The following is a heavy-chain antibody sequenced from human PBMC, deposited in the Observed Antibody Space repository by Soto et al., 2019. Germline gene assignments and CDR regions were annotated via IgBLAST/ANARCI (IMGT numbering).Heavy chain of an antibody. D-gene: IGHD3-22*01. J-gene: IGHJ4*02. CDR2: IYYSGST. Sequence: QVQLQESGPGLVKPSQTLSLTCTVSGGSISSGDYYWSWIRQPPGKGLEWIGYIYYSGSTYYNPPLXXXVXVSVDTSKNQFSLKLSSVTAADTAVYYCARDSYDSSGYSFDYWGQGTLVTVSS. CDR1: GGSISSGDYY. CDR3: ARDSYDSSGYSFDY. V-gene: IGHV4-30-4*01.